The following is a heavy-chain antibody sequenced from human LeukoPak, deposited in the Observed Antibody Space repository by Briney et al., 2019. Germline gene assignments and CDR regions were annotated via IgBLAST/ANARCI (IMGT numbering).Heavy chain of an antibody. CDR3: ARDLGAARFLEWLGVDNWFDP. D-gene: IGHD3-3*01. J-gene: IGHJ5*02. Sequence: SVKVSCKASGGTFSSYAISWVRQAPGQGLEWMGGIIPIFGTANYAQKFQGRVTITADESTSTAYMELSSLRSEDTAVYYCARDLGAARFLEWLGVDNWFDPWGQGTLVTVSS. CDR1: GGTFSSYA. V-gene: IGHV1-69*13. CDR2: IIPIFGTA.